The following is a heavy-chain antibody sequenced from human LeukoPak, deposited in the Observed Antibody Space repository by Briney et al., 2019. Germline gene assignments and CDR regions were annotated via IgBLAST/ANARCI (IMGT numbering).Heavy chain of an antibody. Sequence: GGSLRLSCAASGFIFSSYAMSWVRQAPGKGLEWVSAISGSGGSTYYADSVKGRFTISRDNSKNTLYLQMNSLRAEDTAVYYCAKWRGGDCYLDYWGQGTLVTVSS. J-gene: IGHJ4*02. D-gene: IGHD2-21*02. CDR2: ISGSGGST. CDR1: GFIFSSYA. V-gene: IGHV3-23*01. CDR3: AKWRGGDCYLDY.